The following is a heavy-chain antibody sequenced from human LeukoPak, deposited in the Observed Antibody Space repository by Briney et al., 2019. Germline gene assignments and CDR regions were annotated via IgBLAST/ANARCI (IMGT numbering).Heavy chain of an antibody. V-gene: IGHV1-46*01. D-gene: IGHD6-19*01. J-gene: IGHJ6*02. CDR1: GYTFTSYY. Sequence: ASVKVSCKASGYTFTSYYIHWVRQAPGQGLEWMGIINPSGGSTSYAQKFQGRVTMTSDTSTSTVYMELSSLRSEDTAVYYCAINKDSSGWEYYYYGMDVRGQGTTVTVSS. CDR3: AINKDSSGWEYYYYGMDV. CDR2: INPSGGST.